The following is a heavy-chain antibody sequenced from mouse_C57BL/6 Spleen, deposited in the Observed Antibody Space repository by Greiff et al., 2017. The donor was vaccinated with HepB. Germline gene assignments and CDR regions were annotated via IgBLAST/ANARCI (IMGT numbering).Heavy chain of an antibody. CDR3: ARLPEWYFDV. J-gene: IGHJ1*03. V-gene: IGHV1-80*01. Sequence: VKLMESGAELVKPGASVKISCKASGYAFSSYWMNWVKQRPGKGLEWIGQIYPGDGDTNYNGKFKGKATLTADKSSSTAYMQLSSLTSEDSAVYFCARLPEWYFDVWGTGTTVTVSS. CDR2: IYPGDGDT. CDR1: GYAFSSYW.